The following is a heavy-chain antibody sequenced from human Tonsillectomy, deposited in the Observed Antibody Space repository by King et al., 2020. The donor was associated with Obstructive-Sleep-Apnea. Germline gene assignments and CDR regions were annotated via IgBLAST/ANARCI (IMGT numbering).Heavy chain of an antibody. CDR2: ISDTGGNT. V-gene: IGHV3-23*04. CDR3: AKDLFNWDHGDPGWGYGMDV. Sequence: VQLVESGGGLVQPGGSLRLSCAASGFTFSTSVMTWVRQAPGKGLEWVSAISDTGGNTYYTDSVKGRFTISRDNSRNTLYLQMNSLRAEDTAVYYCAKDLFNWDHGDPGWGYGMDVWGQGTTVTVSS. J-gene: IGHJ6*02. D-gene: IGHD4-17*01. CDR1: GFTFSTSV.